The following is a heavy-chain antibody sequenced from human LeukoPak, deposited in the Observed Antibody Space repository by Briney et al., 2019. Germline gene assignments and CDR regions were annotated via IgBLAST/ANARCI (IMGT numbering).Heavy chain of an antibody. CDR1: GFTFSSYW. CDR3: APDFWSGYPDY. V-gene: IGHV3-74*01. J-gene: IGHJ4*02. Sequence: GGSLRLSCVASGFTFSSYWMHWVRQDPRKGLVWVSRINGDGRNINYADSVRGRFTISRDNAKNTLYLQMNTLRVEDTAVYYCAPDFWSGYPDYWGQGTLVTVSS. CDR2: INGDGRNI. D-gene: IGHD3-3*01.